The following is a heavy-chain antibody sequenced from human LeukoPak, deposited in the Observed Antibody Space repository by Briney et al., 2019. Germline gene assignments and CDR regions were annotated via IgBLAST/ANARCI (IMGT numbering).Heavy chain of an antibody. CDR2: INTDGSYT. CDR3: ARGGLLSRY. J-gene: IGHJ4*02. CDR1: GFTFSSYA. V-gene: IGHV3-74*01. D-gene: IGHD1-26*01. Sequence: GGSLRLACAASGFTFSSYAMSWVRQAPGKGLVWVSHINTDGSYTRYADSVKGRFTIARDNAKSTLYLQMNSLRAEDTAVYYCARGGLLSRYWGQGTLVTVSS.